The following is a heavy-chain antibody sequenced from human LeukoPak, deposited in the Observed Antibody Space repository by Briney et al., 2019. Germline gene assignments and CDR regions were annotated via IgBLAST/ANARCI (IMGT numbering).Heavy chain of an antibody. CDR2: IYYSGST. J-gene: IGHJ3*01. CDR1: GGSISSSSYY. CDR3: AKPSNYYGSATDAFDF. D-gene: IGHD3-10*01. V-gene: IGHV4-39*07. Sequence: TSETLSLTCTVSGGSISSSSYYWGWIRQPPGKGLEWIGNIYYSGSTYYNPSLRSRVTISVDTSKNHFSLKLNSVTAADTAVYYCAKPSNYYGSATDAFDFWGQGTMVTVSS.